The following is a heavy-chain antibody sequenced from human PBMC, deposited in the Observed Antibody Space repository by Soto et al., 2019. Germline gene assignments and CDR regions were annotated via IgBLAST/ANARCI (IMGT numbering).Heavy chain of an antibody. CDR3: ARDDYGDGQGWYFDL. D-gene: IGHD4-17*01. CDR1: GGSISSSSYY. J-gene: IGHJ2*01. Sequence: QLQLQESGPGLVKPSETLSLTCTVSGGSISSSSYYWGWIRQPPGKGLEWIGSIYYSGSTYYNPSLKSRVTISVDTSKNQFSLKLSSVTAADTAVYYCARDDYGDGQGWYFDLWGRGTLVTVSS. V-gene: IGHV4-39*01. CDR2: IYYSGST.